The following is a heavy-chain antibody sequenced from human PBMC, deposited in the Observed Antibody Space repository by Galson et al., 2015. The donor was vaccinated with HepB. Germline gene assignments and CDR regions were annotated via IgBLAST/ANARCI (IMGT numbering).Heavy chain of an antibody. D-gene: IGHD3-16*01. CDR3: ARAFFWGNQPPDVHYYYMDV. CDR2: ISSSSSTI. V-gene: IGHV3-48*02. CDR1: GFTFSSYS. J-gene: IGHJ6*03. Sequence: SLRLSCAASGFTFSSYSMNWVRQAPGKGLEWVSYISSSSSTIYYADSVKGRFTISRDNAKNSLYLRMNSLRDEDTAVYYCARAFFWGNQPPDVHYYYMDVWGKGTTVTVSS.